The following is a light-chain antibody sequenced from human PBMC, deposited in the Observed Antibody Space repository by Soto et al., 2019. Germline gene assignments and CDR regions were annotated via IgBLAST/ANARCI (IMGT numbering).Light chain of an antibody. J-gene: IGLJ2*01. CDR3: SSYAAGSPSVI. V-gene: IGLV2-23*02. CDR1: SSTVETYNL. Sequence: QSVLTQPASVSGSPGQSITISCTGISSTVETYNLVSWYQQYPGKAPKLIIYEVNKRPSGVSNRFSGFKSGDTASLTISGLQAEDESDYYCSSYAAGSPSVIFGGGTKVTVL. CDR2: EVN.